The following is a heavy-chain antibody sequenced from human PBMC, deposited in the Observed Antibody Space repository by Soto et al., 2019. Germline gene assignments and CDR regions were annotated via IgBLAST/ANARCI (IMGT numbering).Heavy chain of an antibody. Sequence: GGSLRLSCVASGFTFNDYYMSWIRQTPGKGLEWTSYISNNGRTMYYRDSVKGRFTISRDNTKKVLYLQMNGLRAEDTAVYYCARLPDRSCSGAFCSLYWGQGPLVTVSS. J-gene: IGHJ4*02. D-gene: IGHD6-19*01. CDR3: ARLPDRSCSGAFCSLY. CDR1: GFTFNDYY. CDR2: ISNNGRTM. V-gene: IGHV3-11*01.